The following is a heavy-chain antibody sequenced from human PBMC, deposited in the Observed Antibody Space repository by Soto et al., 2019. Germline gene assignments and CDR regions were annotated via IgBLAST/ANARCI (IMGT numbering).Heavy chain of an antibody. CDR3: ARAGMGSASRLTSYSSSSTGGDY. CDR1: GFTFSSYS. D-gene: IGHD6-13*01. CDR2: ISSSSSTI. Sequence: GGSLRLSCAASGFTFSSYSMNWVRQAPGKGLEWVSYISSSSSTIYYADSVKGRFTISRDNAKNSLYLQMNSLRAEDTAVYYCARAGMGSASRLTSYSSSSTGGDYWGQGTLVTVSS. V-gene: IGHV3-48*01. J-gene: IGHJ4*02.